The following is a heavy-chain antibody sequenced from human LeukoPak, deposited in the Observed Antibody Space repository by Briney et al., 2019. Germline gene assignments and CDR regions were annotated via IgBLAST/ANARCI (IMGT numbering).Heavy chain of an antibody. D-gene: IGHD3-16*02. CDR2: IYYSGST. Sequence: PSETLSLTCTVSGGSISSYYWSWIRQPPGKGLEWIGYIYYSGSTNYNPSLKSRVTISVDTSKNQFSLKLSSVTAADTAVYYCARGSYDYVWGSYRPGYFDYWGQGTLVTVSS. CDR1: GGSISSYY. V-gene: IGHV4-59*12. CDR3: ARGSYDYVWGSYRPGYFDY. J-gene: IGHJ4*02.